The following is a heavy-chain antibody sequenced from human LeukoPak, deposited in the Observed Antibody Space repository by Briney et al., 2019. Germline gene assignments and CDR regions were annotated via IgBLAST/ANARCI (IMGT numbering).Heavy chain of an antibody. V-gene: IGHV3-74*01. Sequence: GGSLRLSCAASGFTLSSYWMHWVRQAPGKGLVWVSRLNSGGMSYADSVKGRFTISRDNAKNTLYLQVNSLRAEDTAVYYCARDRSYSFDYWGQGTLVTVSS. CDR3: ARDRSYSFDY. CDR1: GFTLSSYW. D-gene: IGHD2-15*01. CDR2: LNSGGM. J-gene: IGHJ4*02.